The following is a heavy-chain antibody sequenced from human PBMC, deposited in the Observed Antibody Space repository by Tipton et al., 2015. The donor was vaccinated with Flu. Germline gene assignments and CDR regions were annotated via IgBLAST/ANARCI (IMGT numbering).Heavy chain of an antibody. V-gene: IGHV3-7*01. Sequence: SLRLSCAASGFTFSSYWMNWVRQAPGKGLEWVANIKPDGSEKNYVDSVKGRFTISRDNVKNSLYLQMNNPRAEDTAVYFCVRDETSVKWGPWGQGTLVTVSS. CDR2: IKPDGSEK. CDR1: GFTFSSYW. D-gene: IGHD4-11*01. CDR3: VRDETSVKWGP. J-gene: IGHJ5*02.